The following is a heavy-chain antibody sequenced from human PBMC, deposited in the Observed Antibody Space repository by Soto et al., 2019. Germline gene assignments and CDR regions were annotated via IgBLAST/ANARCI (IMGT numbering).Heavy chain of an antibody. CDR2: IYWHDDQ. V-gene: IGHV2-5*01. D-gene: IGHD6-25*01. CDR3: VHSPSSAPGDH. CDR1: GFSLDTYGAG. Sequence: QITLKESGPALVIPTQTLTLTCTFSGFSLDTYGAGVGWVRQPPGKALEWLALIYWHDDQRYSPSLKSRLTITKDTSKKQVVLTMTNMDPVDTATYYCVHSPSSAPGDHWGQGTMVTVSS. J-gene: IGHJ5*02.